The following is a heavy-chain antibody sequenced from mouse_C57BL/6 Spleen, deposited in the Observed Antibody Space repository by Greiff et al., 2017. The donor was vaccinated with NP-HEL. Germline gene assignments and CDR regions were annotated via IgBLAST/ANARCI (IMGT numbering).Heavy chain of an antibody. CDR1: GYTFTSYD. CDR2: IYPRDGST. CDR3: ARGDYGYGGDY. V-gene: IGHV1-85*01. Sequence: QVQLKESGPELVKPGASVKLSCKASGYTFTSYDINWVKQRPGQGLEWIGWIYPRDGSTKYNEKFKGKATLTVDTSSSTAYMELHSLTSEDSAVYFCARGDYGYGGDYWGQGTSVTVSS. J-gene: IGHJ4*01. D-gene: IGHD2-2*01.